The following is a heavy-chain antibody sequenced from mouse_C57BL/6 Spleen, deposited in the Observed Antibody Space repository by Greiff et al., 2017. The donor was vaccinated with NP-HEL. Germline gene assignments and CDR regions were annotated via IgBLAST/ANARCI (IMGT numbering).Heavy chain of an antibody. CDR1: GYTFTSYW. CDR2: IYPGSGST. V-gene: IGHV1-55*01. J-gene: IGHJ4*01. Sequence: VQLKQPGAELVKPGASVKMSCKASGYTFTSYWITWVKQRPGQGLEWIGDIYPGSGSTNYNEKFKSKATLTVDTSSSTAYMQLSSLTSEDSAVYYCARSRDYYGSRYAMDYWGQGTSVTVSS. D-gene: IGHD1-1*01. CDR3: ARSRDYYGSRYAMDY.